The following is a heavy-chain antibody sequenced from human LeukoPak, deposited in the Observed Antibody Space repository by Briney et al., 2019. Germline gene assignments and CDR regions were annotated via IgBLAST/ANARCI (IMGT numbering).Heavy chain of an antibody. CDR1: GGTFSSYA. J-gene: IGHJ4*02. Sequence: GASVKVSCKASGGTFSSYAISWVRQAPGQGLEWMGGIIPIFGTANYAQKFQGRVTITADESTSTAYMELSSLRSEDTAVYYCARATFYGDYFYYFDYWGQGTLATVSS. D-gene: IGHD4-17*01. CDR2: IIPIFGTA. CDR3: ARATFYGDYFYYFDY. V-gene: IGHV1-69*13.